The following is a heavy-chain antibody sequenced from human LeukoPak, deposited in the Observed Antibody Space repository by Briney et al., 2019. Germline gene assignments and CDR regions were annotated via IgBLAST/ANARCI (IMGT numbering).Heavy chain of an antibody. Sequence: GSLRLSCAASGFTFTNYAMSWVRQAPGKGLEWVSGISDVEKIPYYSDSVKGRFTISRDNSKKTVYLQMNNLRAEDTVVYFCARHDSYIPYWGQGIPVTVSS. D-gene: IGHD3-10*01. CDR3: ARHDSYIPY. CDR2: ISDVEKIP. J-gene: IGHJ4*02. V-gene: IGHV3-23*01. CDR1: GFTFTNYA.